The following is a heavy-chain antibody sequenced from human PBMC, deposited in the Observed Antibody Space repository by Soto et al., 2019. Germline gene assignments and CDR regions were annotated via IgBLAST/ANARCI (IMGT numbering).Heavy chain of an antibody. Sequence: EVQLLESGGGLVQPGGSLRLSCAASGFTFSSYAMSWVRQAPGKGLEWVSAISGSGGSTYYADSVKGRFTISRDNSKNTLYLQMNSLRAEDTAVYYCANPVPYGMEWLFVAEGSDAFDIWGQGTMVTVSS. CDR3: ANPVPYGMEWLFVAEGSDAFDI. CDR1: GFTFSSYA. D-gene: IGHD3-3*01. J-gene: IGHJ3*02. V-gene: IGHV3-23*01. CDR2: ISGSGGST.